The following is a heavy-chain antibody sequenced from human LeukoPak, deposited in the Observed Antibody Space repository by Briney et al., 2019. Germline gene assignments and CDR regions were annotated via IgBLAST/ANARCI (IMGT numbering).Heavy chain of an antibody. CDR3: AREPVEMAHFVY. CDR1: GFTFSSYA. D-gene: IGHD5-24*01. Sequence: GGSLRLSCAASGFTFSSYAMHWVRQAPGKGLEWVAVISYDGSNKYYADSVKGRFTISRDNSKNTLYLQMNSLRAEDTAVYYCAREPVEMAHFVYWGQGTLVTVSS. V-gene: IGHV3-30-3*01. J-gene: IGHJ4*02. CDR2: ISYDGSNK.